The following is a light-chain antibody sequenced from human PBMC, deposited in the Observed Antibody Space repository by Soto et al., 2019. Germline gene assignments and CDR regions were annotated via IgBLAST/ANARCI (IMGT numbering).Light chain of an antibody. V-gene: IGKV1-33*01. J-gene: IGKJ3*01. CDR1: QDISNY. Sequence: DIQMTQSPSSLSASVGDRVTITCQASQDISNYLNWYQQKPRKSPQLLIYDASSLGTGDQTRFSRSGSGANFTFTISSLQPKDIATYYCHQYDDRTPFTFGPGTKVDIK. CDR3: HQYDDRTPFT. CDR2: DAS.